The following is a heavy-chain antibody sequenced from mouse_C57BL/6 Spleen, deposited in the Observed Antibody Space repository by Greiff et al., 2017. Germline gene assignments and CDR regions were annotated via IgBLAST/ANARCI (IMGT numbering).Heavy chain of an antibody. J-gene: IGHJ3*01. Sequence: VQLQQSGPELVKPGASVKISCKASGYSFTGYYMNWVKQSPEKSLEWIGEINPSTGGTTSNQKFKAKATLTVDKSSSTAYMQLKSLTSAESAVYYCARPYDYFADWGQGTLVTVSA. CDR1: GYSFTGYY. CDR2: INPSTGGT. V-gene: IGHV1-42*01. D-gene: IGHD2-4*01. CDR3: ARPYDYFAD.